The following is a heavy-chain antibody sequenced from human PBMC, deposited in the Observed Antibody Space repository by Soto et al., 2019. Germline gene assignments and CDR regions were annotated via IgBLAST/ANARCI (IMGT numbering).Heavy chain of an antibody. CDR2: ISGSGGST. D-gene: IGHD1-20*01. CDR1: GFTFSSYA. J-gene: IGHJ3*02. V-gene: IGHV3-23*01. CDR3: AKDPPSYNWNDFDAFDI. Sequence: SGGSLRLSCAASGFTFSSYAMSWVRQAPGKGLEWVSAISGSGGSTYYADSVKGRFTISRDNSKNTLYLQMNSLRAEDTAVYYCAKDPPSYNWNDFDAFDIWGQGTMVTVSS.